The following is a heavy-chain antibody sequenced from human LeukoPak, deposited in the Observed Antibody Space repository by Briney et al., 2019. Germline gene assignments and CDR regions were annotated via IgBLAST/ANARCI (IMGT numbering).Heavy chain of an antibody. J-gene: IGHJ5*02. V-gene: IGHV4-34*01. CDR1: GGTFRGYY. Sequence: SETLSLTCAVSGGTFRGYYWSWIRQPPGKGLAWSGEIDHTGSTNYNPSLESRVTLSVDTSKSQVPLNLNSVTAADTAVYYCARGLRFHVGSGNWFDLWGQGTLVTVSS. CDR3: ARGLRFHVGSGNWFDL. D-gene: IGHD3-10*01. CDR2: IDHTGST.